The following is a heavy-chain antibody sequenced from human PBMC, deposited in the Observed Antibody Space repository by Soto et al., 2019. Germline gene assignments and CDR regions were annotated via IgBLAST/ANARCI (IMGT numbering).Heavy chain of an antibody. D-gene: IGHD3-10*02. CDR2: IHAGSDNT. V-gene: IGHV1-3*01. J-gene: IGHJ6*02. Sequence: VQFVQSGTEVKEPGASVRVSCTASGSTFTAITLHWVRQAPGQRLEWMGCIHAGSDNTEYSQKFQDRLTITRDTSATIVYRDLSSLRSEDTALYYCARDYVKYGMDVWGQGTTVTVSS. CDR1: GSTFTAIT. CDR3: ARDYVKYGMDV.